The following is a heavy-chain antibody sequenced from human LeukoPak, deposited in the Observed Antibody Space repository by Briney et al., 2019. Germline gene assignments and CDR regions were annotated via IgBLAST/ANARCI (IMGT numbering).Heavy chain of an antibody. D-gene: IGHD2/OR15-2a*01. J-gene: IGHJ4*02. CDR2: LSDSGGGT. Sequence: GGSLRLSCAASGFTFNNYAMTWVRQAPGKGLEWVSSLSDSGGGTYYADSVKGRFTISRDNSKNTLYLQMNTLRAEDTAVYYCARNINGPDYWGQGTLVTVSS. CDR1: GFTFNNYA. V-gene: IGHV3-23*01. CDR3: ARNINGPDY.